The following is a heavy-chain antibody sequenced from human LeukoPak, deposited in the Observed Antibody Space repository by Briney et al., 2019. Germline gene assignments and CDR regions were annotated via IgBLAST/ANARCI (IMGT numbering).Heavy chain of an antibody. D-gene: IGHD3-10*01. J-gene: IGHJ6*03. V-gene: IGHV3-48*01. CDR1: GFTFSSYS. CDR3: ARDFRHYYGGYYYYMDV. Sequence: PGGSLRLSCAASGFTFSSYSMNWVRQAPGKGLEWVSYISSSSSTIYYADSVKGRFTISRDNAKNSLYLQMNSLRAEDTAVYYCARDFRHYYGGYYYYMDVWGKGTTVTVSS. CDR2: ISSSSSTI.